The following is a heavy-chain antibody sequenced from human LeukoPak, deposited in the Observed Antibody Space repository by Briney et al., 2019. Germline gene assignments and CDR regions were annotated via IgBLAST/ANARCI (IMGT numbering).Heavy chain of an antibody. CDR1: GFTFSSYS. Sequence: GGSLRLSCAASGFTFSSYSMNWVRQAPRKGLEWVSYISSSTSTIYYGDSVKGRFTISRDNAKNSLYLQMNSLRAEDTALYYCAKDIYMTTVTGVDYWGQGTLVTVSS. D-gene: IGHD4-17*01. J-gene: IGHJ4*02. CDR2: ISSSTSTI. V-gene: IGHV3-48*04. CDR3: AKDIYMTTVTGVDY.